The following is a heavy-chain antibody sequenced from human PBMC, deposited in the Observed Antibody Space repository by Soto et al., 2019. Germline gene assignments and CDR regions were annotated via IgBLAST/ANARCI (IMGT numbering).Heavy chain of an antibody. J-gene: IGHJ6*03. V-gene: IGHV3-7*01. CDR1: GFTFSSYW. CDR2: IKQDGSEK. D-gene: IGHD2-15*01. Sequence: PGGSLRLSCAASGFTFSSYWMSWVRQAPGKGLEWVANIKQDGSEKYYVDSVKGRFTISRDNAKNSLYLQMNSLRAEDTAVYYCARNGRSPFRGYCSGGSCYSVNGVEYYYYYYMDVWGKGTTVTVSS. CDR3: ARNGRSPFRGYCSGGSCYSVNGVEYYYYYYMDV.